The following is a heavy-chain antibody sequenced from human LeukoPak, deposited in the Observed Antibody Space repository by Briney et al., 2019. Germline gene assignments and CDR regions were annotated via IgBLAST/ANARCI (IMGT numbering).Heavy chain of an antibody. D-gene: IGHD3-3*01. V-gene: IGHV4-34*01. Sequence: SETLSLTCAVYGGSFSGYYWSWIRQPPGKGLEWIGSIYYSGSTYYNPSLKSRVTISADTPKNQFSLKLSSVTAADTAVYYCARIDFWSGQNNAGYYFDYWGQGTLVTVSS. CDR3: ARIDFWSGQNNAGYYFDY. J-gene: IGHJ4*02. CDR2: IYYSGST. CDR1: GGSFSGYY.